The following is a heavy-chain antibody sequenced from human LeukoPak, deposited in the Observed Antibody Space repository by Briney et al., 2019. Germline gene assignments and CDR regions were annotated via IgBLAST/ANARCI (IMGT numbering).Heavy chain of an antibody. CDR2: IRYDGSNK. CDR3: AKGRTVVKAGDAFDI. CDR1: GFTFSSYG. D-gene: IGHD4-23*01. J-gene: IGHJ3*02. V-gene: IGHV3-30*02. Sequence: PGRSLRLTCAASGFTFSSYGIHWVRQAPGKGLEWVTFIRYDGSNKYYADSVKGRFTISRDNSKNTLYLQMNSLRAEDTAVYYCAKGRTVVKAGDAFDIWGQGTMVTVSS.